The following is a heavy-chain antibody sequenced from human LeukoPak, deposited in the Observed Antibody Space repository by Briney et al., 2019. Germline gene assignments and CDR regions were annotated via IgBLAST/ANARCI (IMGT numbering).Heavy chain of an antibody. D-gene: IGHD6-19*01. V-gene: IGHV3-7*01. CDR3: ARAREITVSGTDYFDY. Sequence: GGSLRLSCAVSGFSFTNYWMTWVRQAPGKGLEWVANIKHDGSGPSYLDSVKGRFTISRDNARNPLSLQMSSLRAEDTAVYYCARAREITVSGTDYFDYWGQGTLVTVSS. CDR2: IKHDGSGP. CDR1: GFSFTNYW. J-gene: IGHJ4*02.